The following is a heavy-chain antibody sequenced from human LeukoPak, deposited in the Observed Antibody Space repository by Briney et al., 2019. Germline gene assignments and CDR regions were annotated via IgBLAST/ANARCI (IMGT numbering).Heavy chain of an antibody. CDR3: ARDHGIAVAGTFDY. J-gene: IGHJ4*02. V-gene: IGHV3-7*01. Sequence: AGGSLRLSCAASGFTFRSYWMSWVRQAPGQGLEWVANIKQDGSEKYYVDSVKGRFTISRDNAKNSLYLQMNSLRAEDTAVYYCARDHGIAVAGTFDYWGQVTLVTVSS. CDR2: IKQDGSEK. CDR1: GFTFRSYW. D-gene: IGHD6-19*01.